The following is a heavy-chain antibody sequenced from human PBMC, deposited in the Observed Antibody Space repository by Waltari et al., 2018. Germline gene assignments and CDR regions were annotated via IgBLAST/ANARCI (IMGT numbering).Heavy chain of an antibody. CDR1: GFTLSSYG. CDR3: AKGDGRRDAFDI. J-gene: IGHJ3*02. D-gene: IGHD2-8*01. Sequence: QVQLVESGGGVVQPGGSLRLSCAASGFTLSSYGMPWVRQAPGKGLEWVAFIRYDGSNKYYADSVKGRFTISRDNSKNTLYLQMNSLRAEDTAVYYCAKGDGRRDAFDIWGQGTMVTVSS. CDR2: IRYDGSNK. V-gene: IGHV3-30*02.